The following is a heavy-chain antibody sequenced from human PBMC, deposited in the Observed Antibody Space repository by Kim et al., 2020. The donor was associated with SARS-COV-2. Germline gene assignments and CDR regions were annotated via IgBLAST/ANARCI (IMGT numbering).Heavy chain of an antibody. J-gene: IGHJ6*02. D-gene: IGHD6-13*01. CDR3: ARGLYSSSWYDHYYYYGMDV. Sequence: ASVKVSCKASGYTFTSYYMHWVRQAPGQGLEWMGIINPSGGSTSYAQKFQGRVTMTRDTSTSTVYMELSSLRSEDTAVYYCARGLYSSSWYDHYYYYGMDVWGQGTTVTVSS. CDR1: GYTFTSYY. CDR2: INPSGGST. V-gene: IGHV1-46*01.